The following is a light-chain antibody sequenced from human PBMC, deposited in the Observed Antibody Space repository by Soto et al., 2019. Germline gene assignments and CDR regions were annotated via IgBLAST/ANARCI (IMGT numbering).Light chain of an antibody. CDR3: QPYNSYSRT. J-gene: IGKJ1*01. Sequence: DIQMTLSPSTLSASVEDRVTITCRASESISKFLAWYQQKPGKAPNLLIYNASSLESGVPSRFSGSGSGTEFTLTISSLQPDDFATYFCQPYNSYSRTFGQGTKVDI. V-gene: IGKV1-5*03. CDR2: NAS. CDR1: ESISKF.